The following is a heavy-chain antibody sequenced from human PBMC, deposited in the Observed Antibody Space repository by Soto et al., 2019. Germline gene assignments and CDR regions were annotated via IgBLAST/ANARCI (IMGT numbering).Heavy chain of an antibody. CDR1: GFTFSSYS. D-gene: IGHD7-27*01. Sequence: EVQLLESGGGLVQPGGSLRLSCAASGFTFSSYSMSWVRQAPGKGLEWVSAISGSGGSTYYADSVKGRFTISRDNSKNTLYLQMNSLRAEDTAVYYCAKARELTGDADYWGQGTLVTVSS. V-gene: IGHV3-23*01. J-gene: IGHJ4*02. CDR2: ISGSGGST. CDR3: AKARELTGDADY.